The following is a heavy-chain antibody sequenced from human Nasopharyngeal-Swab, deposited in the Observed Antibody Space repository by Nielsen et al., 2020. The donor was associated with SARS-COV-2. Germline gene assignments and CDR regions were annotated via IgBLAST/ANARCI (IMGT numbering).Heavy chain of an antibody. CDR1: GGSISGYY. CDR2: IYYSGST. CDR3: ERTEVGANLFDY. V-gene: IGHV4-59*08. J-gene: IGHJ4*02. Sequence: SETLSLTCTVSGGSISGYYWSWIRQPPGKGLEWIGYIYYSGSTNYNPSLKSRVTISVDTSKNQFSLKLSSVTAADTAVYYCERTEVGANLFDYWGQGTLVTVSS. D-gene: IGHD1-26*01.